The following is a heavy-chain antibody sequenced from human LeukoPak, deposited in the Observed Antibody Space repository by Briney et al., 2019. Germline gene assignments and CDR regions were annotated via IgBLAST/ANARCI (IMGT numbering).Heavy chain of an antibody. CDR2: IWYDGSNK. D-gene: IGHD2-15*01. CDR1: GFTFSSYG. V-gene: IGHV3-33*01. J-gene: IGHJ4*02. CDR3: ARGPEYCSGGSCQSAIDY. Sequence: GGSLRLSCAASGFTFSSYGMHWVRQAPGKGLEWVAVIWYDGSNKYYADSVKGRFTISRDNSKNTLYLQMNSLRAEDTAVYYCARGPEYCSGGSCQSAIDYWGQGTLVTVSS.